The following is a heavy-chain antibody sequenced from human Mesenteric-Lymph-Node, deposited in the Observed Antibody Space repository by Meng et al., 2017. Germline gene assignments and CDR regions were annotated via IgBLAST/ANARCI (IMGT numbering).Heavy chain of an antibody. CDR1: GDSVSSNSAA. Sequence: VQLRQSGPGLCKPPQTPSPPCAISGDSVSSNSAAWNWIRQSPSRGLEWLGRTYYRSKWYNDYAVSVKSRVIINPDTSKNQFSLQLNSVIPEDTAVYYCARDRERRFDYWGQGTLVTVSS. CDR2: TYYRSKWYN. D-gene: IGHD1-1*01. J-gene: IGHJ4*02. V-gene: IGHV6-1*01. CDR3: ARDRERRFDY.